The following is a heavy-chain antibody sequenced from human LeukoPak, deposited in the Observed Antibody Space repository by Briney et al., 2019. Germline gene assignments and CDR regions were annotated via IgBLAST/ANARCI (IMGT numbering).Heavy chain of an antibody. CDR1: GGSFSGYY. CDR3: AREEAGTYCFDY. D-gene: IGHD1-1*01. Sequence: SETLSLTCAVYGGSFSGYYWSWIRQPPGKGLEWIGEINHSGSTNYNPSLKSRVTISVDTSKNQFSLKLSSVTAADTAVYYCAREEAGTYCFDYWGQGTLVTVSS. V-gene: IGHV4-34*01. CDR2: INHSGST. J-gene: IGHJ4*02.